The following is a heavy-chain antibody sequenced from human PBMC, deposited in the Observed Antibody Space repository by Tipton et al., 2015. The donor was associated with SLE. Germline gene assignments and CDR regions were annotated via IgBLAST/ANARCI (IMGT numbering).Heavy chain of an antibody. CDR3: ARGGEQLVRYYYYGMDV. CDR2: IYYSGST. D-gene: IGHD6-6*01. CDR1: GGSISSYY. V-gene: IGHV4-59*07. J-gene: IGHJ6*02. Sequence: TLSLTCTVSGGSISSYYWSWIRQPPGKGLEWIGYIYYSGSTNYNPSLKSRVTISVDTSKNQFSLKLSSVIAADTAVYYCARGGEQLVRYYYYGMDVWGQGTTVTVSS.